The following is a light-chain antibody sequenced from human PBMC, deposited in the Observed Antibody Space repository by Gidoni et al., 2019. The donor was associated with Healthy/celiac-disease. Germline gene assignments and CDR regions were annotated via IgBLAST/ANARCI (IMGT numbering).Light chain of an antibody. CDR3: SSYTSSSTYV. CDR1: SSDVGGYNY. J-gene: IGLJ1*01. CDR2: DVS. Sequence: QSALTQPASVSGSPGQSITISCTGTSSDVGGYNYVSWYQQPPGKAPKLMIYDVSNRPSGVSTRVSGSKSGNTASLTIAGLQAEDEADYYCSSYTSSSTYVFGTGTKVTVL. V-gene: IGLV2-14*01.